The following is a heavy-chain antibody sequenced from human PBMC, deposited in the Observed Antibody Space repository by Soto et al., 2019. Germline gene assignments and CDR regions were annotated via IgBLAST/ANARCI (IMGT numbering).Heavy chain of an antibody. V-gene: IGHV4-39*01. CDR2: IYYSGST. Sequence: QLQLQESGPGLVKHSETLSLTCTVSGGSISSSSYYWGWIRQPPGKGLEWIGSIYYSGSTYYNPSLKSRVTISVDTSKNQFSLKLSSVTAADTAVYYCARAQWLGRGAFDYWGQGTLVTVSS. D-gene: IGHD6-19*01. J-gene: IGHJ4*02. CDR1: GGSISSSSYY. CDR3: ARAQWLGRGAFDY.